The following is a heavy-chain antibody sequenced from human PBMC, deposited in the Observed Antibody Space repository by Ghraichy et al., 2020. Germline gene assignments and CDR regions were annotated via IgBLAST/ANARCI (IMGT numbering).Heavy chain of an antibody. V-gene: IGHV3-23*01. CDR1: GLPFSNLA. J-gene: IGHJ4*02. CDR2: IDASEGGV. Sequence: LSLTCVASGLPFSNLAMTWVRQVAGQRPEWVSSIDASEGGVYYADSVRGRFTISRDNSENTLYLQMDYLRVEDSATYYCATTRRGWGQGTLVTVSS. CDR3: ATTRRG. D-gene: IGHD3-10*01.